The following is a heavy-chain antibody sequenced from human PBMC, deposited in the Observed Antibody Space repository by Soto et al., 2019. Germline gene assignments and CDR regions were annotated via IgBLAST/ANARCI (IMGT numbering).Heavy chain of an antibody. CDR3: ARDNRGWSDF. CDR2: IDAGNGNT. V-gene: IGHV1-3*01. CDR1: GYTFTKYV. J-gene: IGHJ4*02. Sequence: QVQLVQSGAEVKKSGASVKVSCKTSGYTFTKYVMHWVRQAPGQRLEWMGWIDAGNGNTVYLQKFQGRVTITSDTSASTAYMEMSSLRSEDTAVYYCARDNRGWSDFWGQGTLVTVSS. D-gene: IGHD6-19*01.